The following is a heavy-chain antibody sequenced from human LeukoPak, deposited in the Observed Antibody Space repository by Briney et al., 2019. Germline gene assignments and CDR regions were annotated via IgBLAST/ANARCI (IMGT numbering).Heavy chain of an antibody. D-gene: IGHD6-13*01. J-gene: IGHJ3*01. CDR3: ARDVAAAGSAFDF. CDR2: IIPIFGTA. CDR1: GGTFSSYA. Sequence: ASGKVSCKASGGTFSSYAISWVRQAPGQGLEWMGGIIPIFGTANYAQKFQGRVTITTDESTSTVYMELSSLGSEDTAVYYCARDVAAAGSAFDFWGQGTMVTVSS. V-gene: IGHV1-69*05.